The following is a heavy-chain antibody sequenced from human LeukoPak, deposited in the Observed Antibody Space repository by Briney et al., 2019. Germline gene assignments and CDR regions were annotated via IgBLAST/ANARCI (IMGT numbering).Heavy chain of an antibody. D-gene: IGHD3-10*01. V-gene: IGHV3-21*01. Sequence: KPGGSLRLSCAASGFTFSSYTMNWVRQAPGKGLEWVSSISSSSYSKYYADSVKGRFTISRDNVKESLYLQMNSLSAEDTAVYYCARDAPYGSGSYYNAAFDIWGQGTMVTVSS. CDR2: ISSSSYSK. J-gene: IGHJ3*02. CDR3: ARDAPYGSGSYYNAAFDI. CDR1: GFTFSSYT.